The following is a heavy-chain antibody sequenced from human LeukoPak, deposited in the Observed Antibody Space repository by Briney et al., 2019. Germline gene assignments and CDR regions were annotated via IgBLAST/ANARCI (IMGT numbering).Heavy chain of an antibody. V-gene: IGHV3-7*01. D-gene: IGHD3-10*01. CDR2: IKQDGSEK. CDR1: GFTFSSYW. J-gene: IGHJ4*02. CDR3: ARVYGSGSYYSDY. Sequence: PGGSLRLSCAASGFTFSSYWMSWVRQAPGKGLEWVANIKQDGSEKYYVDSVKGRFTISRDNAKNSLYLQMNSLRAEDTAEYYCARVYGSGSYYSDYWGQGTLVTVSS.